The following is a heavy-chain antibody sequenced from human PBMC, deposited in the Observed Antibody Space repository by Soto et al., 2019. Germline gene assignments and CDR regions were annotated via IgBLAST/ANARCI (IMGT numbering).Heavy chain of an antibody. CDR3: ARDLSWGSNWYYYMDV. J-gene: IGHJ6*03. D-gene: IGHD7-27*01. V-gene: IGHV3-48*01. Sequence: GGSLRLSCATFEFILSDCAMNWVRQAPGKGLEWVSYISSSSSVIDYADSVKGRFTVSRDNARNSLYLQMNSLRAEDTAVYYCARDLSWGSNWYYYMDVWGKGTTVTVSS. CDR1: EFILSDCA. CDR2: ISSSSSVI.